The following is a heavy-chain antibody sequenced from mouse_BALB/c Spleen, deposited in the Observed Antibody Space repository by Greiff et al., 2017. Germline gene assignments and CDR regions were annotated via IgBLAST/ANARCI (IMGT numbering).Heavy chain of an antibody. CDR3: AKHNSSGYGYAMDY. D-gene: IGHD3-1*01. J-gene: IGHJ4*01. V-gene: IGHV2-6-5*01. CDR1: GFSLTDYG. Sequence: QVQLQQSGPGLVQPSQSLSITCTVSGFSLTDYGVSWIRQPPGKGLEWLGVIWGGGSTYYNSALKSRLSISKDNSKSQVFLKMNSLQTDDTAMYYCAKHNSSGYGYAMDYWGQGTSVTVSS. CDR2: IWGGGST.